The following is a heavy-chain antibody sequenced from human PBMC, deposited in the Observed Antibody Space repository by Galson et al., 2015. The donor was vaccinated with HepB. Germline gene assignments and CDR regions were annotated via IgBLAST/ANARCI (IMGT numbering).Heavy chain of an antibody. Sequence: SLRLSCAASGFTFSSYAMHWVRQAPGKGLEWVAVISYDGSNKYYADSVEGRFTISRDNSKNTLYLQMNSLRAEDTAVYYCARGGDTVGDFDYWGQGTLVTVSS. CDR1: GFTFSSYA. D-gene: IGHD3-16*01. CDR2: ISYDGSNK. V-gene: IGHV3-30-3*01. J-gene: IGHJ4*02. CDR3: ARGGDTVGDFDY.